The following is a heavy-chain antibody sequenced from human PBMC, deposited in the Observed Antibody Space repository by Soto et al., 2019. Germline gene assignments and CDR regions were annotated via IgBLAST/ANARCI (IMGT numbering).Heavy chain of an antibody. CDR2: IKSKTDGGTT. CDR3: TTVNAVAGLFSY. Sequence: GGSLRLSCAASGFTCSNAWMSWVRQALGKGLEWVGRIKSKTDGGTTDYAAPVKGRFTISRDDSKNTLYLQMNSLKTEDTAVYYFTTVNAVAGLFSYWGQGTLVTVSS. CDR1: GFTCSNAW. V-gene: IGHV3-15*01. D-gene: IGHD6-19*01. J-gene: IGHJ4*01.